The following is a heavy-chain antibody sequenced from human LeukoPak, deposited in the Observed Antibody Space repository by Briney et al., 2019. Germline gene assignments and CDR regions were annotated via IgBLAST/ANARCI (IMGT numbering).Heavy chain of an antibody. CDR1: GGSISSYY. CDR3: AMGWDGIAVAGSFDY. CDR2: IYYSGST. D-gene: IGHD6-19*01. J-gene: IGHJ4*02. V-gene: IGHV4-59*01. Sequence: SETLSLTCTVSGGSISSYYWSWIRQPPGKGLEWIGYIYYSGSTNYSPSLTSRVTMSVDTSKNQFSLKLNSVTAADTAVYYCAMGWDGIAVAGSFDYWGQGTLVTVSS.